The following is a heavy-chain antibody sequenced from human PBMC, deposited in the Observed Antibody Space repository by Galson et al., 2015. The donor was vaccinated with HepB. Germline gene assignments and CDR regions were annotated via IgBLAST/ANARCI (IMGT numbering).Heavy chain of an antibody. CDR2: ISYDGSNK. V-gene: IGHV3-30*18. Sequence: SCAASGFTFSSYGMHWVRQAPGKGLEWVAVISYDGSNKYYADSVKGRFTISRDNSKNTLYLQMNSLRAEDTAVYYCAKDLVVPRGYYYYGMDVWGQGTTVAVSS. J-gene: IGHJ6*02. D-gene: IGHD2-2*01. CDR3: AKDLVVPRGYYYYGMDV. CDR1: GFTFSSYG.